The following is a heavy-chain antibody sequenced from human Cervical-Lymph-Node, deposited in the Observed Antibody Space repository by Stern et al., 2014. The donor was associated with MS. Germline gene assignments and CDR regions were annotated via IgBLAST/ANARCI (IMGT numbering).Heavy chain of an antibody. CDR2: IYPYDSDT. CDR1: GYSFTIYY. V-gene: IGHV5-51*01. Sequence: EVQLVQSGAEVKKPGESLKISCKLSGYSFTIYYIAWVRQMPGKGLEWMGVIYPYDSDTTYSPSFQGQVTISADKSITTAYLQWSSLRASATAMYYCARHVQGFDYWGQGTLVTVSS. CDR3: ARHVQGFDY. J-gene: IGHJ4*02.